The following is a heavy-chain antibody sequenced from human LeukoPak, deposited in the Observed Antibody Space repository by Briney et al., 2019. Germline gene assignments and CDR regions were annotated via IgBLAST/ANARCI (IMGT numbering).Heavy chain of an antibody. Sequence: SETLSLTCTVSGGSISSYYWSWIRQPPGKGLEWIGYTYYSGSTNYNPSLKSRVTISVDTSKNQFSLKLSSVTAADTAVYYCARGELTLEDWGQGTLVTVSS. CDR1: GGSISSYY. CDR3: ARGELTLED. V-gene: IGHV4-59*01. J-gene: IGHJ4*02. CDR2: TYYSGST. D-gene: IGHD3-3*01.